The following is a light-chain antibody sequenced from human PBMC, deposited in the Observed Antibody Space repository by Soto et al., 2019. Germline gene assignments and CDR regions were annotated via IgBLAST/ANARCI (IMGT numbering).Light chain of an antibody. J-gene: IGKJ1*01. CDR3: MQALQGTWT. CDR2: LGS. Sequence: VMTQSTDSLALSLGESSTTNCESSQSVLFTSNNKNYLAWYLQKPGQSPQLLIYLGSNRASGVPDRFSGSGSGTDFTLKISRVEAEDVGVYYCMQALQGTWTFGQGPKVDIK. V-gene: IGKV2-28*01. CDR1: QSVLFTSNNKNY.